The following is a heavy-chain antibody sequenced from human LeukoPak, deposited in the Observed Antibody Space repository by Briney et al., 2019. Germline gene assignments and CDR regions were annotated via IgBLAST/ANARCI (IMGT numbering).Heavy chain of an antibody. D-gene: IGHD6-19*01. CDR1: GFTVSSNY. J-gene: IGHJ6*03. CDR2: IYSGGST. Sequence: PGGSLRLSCAASGFTVSSNYMSWVRQAPGKGLEWVSVIYSGGSTYYADSVKGRFTISRDNSKNTLYLQMNSLRAEDTAVYYCARVSGWYPDYYYYMDVWGKGTTVTISS. V-gene: IGHV3-66*01. CDR3: ARVSGWYPDYYYYMDV.